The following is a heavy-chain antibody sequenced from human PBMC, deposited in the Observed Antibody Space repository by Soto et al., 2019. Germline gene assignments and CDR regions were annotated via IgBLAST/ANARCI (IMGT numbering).Heavy chain of an antibody. J-gene: IGHJ5*02. Sequence: QVQLQESGPGLVKPSGTLSLTCAVSGGSISSSNWWSWVRQPPGKGLEWIGEIYHSGSTNYNPSLKSRVTISVDKSKNQFSLKLSSVTAADTAVYYCASRRLTADIARSWYGDWFDPWGQGTLVTVSS. CDR2: IYHSGST. CDR1: GGSISSSNW. CDR3: ASRRLTADIARSWYGDWFDP. D-gene: IGHD6-13*01. V-gene: IGHV4-4*02.